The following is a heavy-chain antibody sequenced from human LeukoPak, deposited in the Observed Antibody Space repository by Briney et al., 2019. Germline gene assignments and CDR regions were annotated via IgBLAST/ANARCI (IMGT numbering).Heavy chain of an antibody. Sequence: PGGSLRLSCAASGFTFSNYWMNWVRQAPGKGLEWVANIKQDGSEKYYVDSVKGRFTISRDNAKNSLYLQMNSLRAEDTAVYYCAKDFWSGYYSGYFDSWGQGTLVTVSS. D-gene: IGHD3-3*01. CDR2: IKQDGSEK. J-gene: IGHJ4*02. CDR3: AKDFWSGYYSGYFDS. V-gene: IGHV3-7*03. CDR1: GFTFSNYW.